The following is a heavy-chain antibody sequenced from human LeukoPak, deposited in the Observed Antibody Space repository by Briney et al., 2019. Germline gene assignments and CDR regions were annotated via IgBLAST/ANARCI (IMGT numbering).Heavy chain of an antibody. CDR2: IYSDGNT. D-gene: IGHD6-13*01. CDR3: ATDDGSPRHFGY. J-gene: IGHJ4*02. V-gene: IGHV3-53*04. CDR1: GVTFSSYY. Sequence: GGSLRLSCAASGVTFSSYYMSWVRQAPGKGLEWVSIIYSDGNTYYTDSVNGRFTISRNNFKTTLYLQMNFLRADDTAVYYCATDDGSPRHFGYWGQGTLVTVSS.